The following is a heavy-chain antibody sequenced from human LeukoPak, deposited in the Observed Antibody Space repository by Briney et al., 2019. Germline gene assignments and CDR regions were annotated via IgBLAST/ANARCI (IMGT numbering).Heavy chain of an antibody. CDR2: IIPIFGTA. D-gene: IGHD3-10*01. J-gene: IGHJ4*02. V-gene: IGHV1-69*05. Sequence: GASVKVSCKASGGTFSSYAISWVRQAPGQGLEWMGGIIPIFGTANYAQKFQGRVTITTDESTSTAYMELSSLRSEDAAVYYCARAYHPQITMVRGVAFDYWGQGTLVTVSS. CDR1: GGTFSSYA. CDR3: ARAYHPQITMVRGVAFDY.